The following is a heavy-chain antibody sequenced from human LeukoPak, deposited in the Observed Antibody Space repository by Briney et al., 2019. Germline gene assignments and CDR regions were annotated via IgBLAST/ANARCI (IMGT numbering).Heavy chain of an antibody. CDR2: VSDTT. D-gene: IGHD3-10*01. J-gene: IGHJ4*02. Sequence: GGSLRLSCAASGFTLRSFALSWVRQAPGKGLEWVSTVSDTTYYADSVRGRFTISRDNSKNTLYLQMNRLTAEDTAVYYCAASGSFYRLDYWGQGTLVTVSS. CDR1: GFTLRSFA. CDR3: AASGSFYRLDY. V-gene: IGHV3-23*01.